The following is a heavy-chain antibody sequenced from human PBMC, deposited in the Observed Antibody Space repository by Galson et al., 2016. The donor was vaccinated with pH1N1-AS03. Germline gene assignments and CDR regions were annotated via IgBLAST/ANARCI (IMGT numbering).Heavy chain of an antibody. V-gene: IGHV3-48*01. Sequence: SCKATGYSFTGYYIHWVRQAPGQGLEWLEWVSYISSSSSTIYYVDSVKGRFTISRDNAKSSLYLQMHSLRAEDTAVYYCARTHHGDYAYYGMDVWGQGTTVTVSS. CDR2: ISSSSSTI. J-gene: IGHJ6*02. D-gene: IGHD4-17*01. CDR1: GYSFTGYY. CDR3: ARTHHGDYAYYGMDV.